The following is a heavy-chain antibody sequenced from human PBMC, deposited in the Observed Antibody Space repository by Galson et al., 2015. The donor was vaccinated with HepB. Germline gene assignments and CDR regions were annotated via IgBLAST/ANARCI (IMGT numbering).Heavy chain of an antibody. CDR3: ARGRSENWYFDL. V-gene: IGHV4-34*01. J-gene: IGHJ2*01. Sequence: ETLSLTCAIFGGSFSGYYRTWIRQSPGKGLEWIGEITHSGGTTYNPSLKSRVTISADTSKNQFSLKLSSLTAADTAVYYCARGRSENWYFDLWGRGTLVTVSS. CDR1: GGSFSGYY. CDR2: ITHSGGT.